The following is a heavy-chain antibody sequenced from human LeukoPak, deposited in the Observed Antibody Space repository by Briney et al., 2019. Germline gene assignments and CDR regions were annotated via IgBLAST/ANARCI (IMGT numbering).Heavy chain of an antibody. D-gene: IGHD3-9*01. CDR2: INPNSGGT. J-gene: IGHJ4*02. CDR1: GYTFTGYY. CDR3: AREDVLRYFDWYRAGHHQAYYFDY. Sequence: ASVKVSCKASGYTFTGYYMHWVRQAPGQGLEWMGWINPNSGGTNYAQKFQGRVTMTRDTSISTAYMELSRLRSDDTAVYYCAREDVLRYFDWYRAGHHQAYYFDYWGQGTLVTVSS. V-gene: IGHV1-2*02.